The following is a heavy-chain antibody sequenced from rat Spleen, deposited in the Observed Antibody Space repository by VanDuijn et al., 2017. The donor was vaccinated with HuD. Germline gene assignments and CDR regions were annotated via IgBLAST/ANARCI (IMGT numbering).Heavy chain of an antibody. CDR2: ITSGGSNT. Sequence: EVQLVESGGGLVQPGRSLKLSCAASGFTFSSFAMAWVRQAPKKGLEWVATITSGGSNTYYPDSVKGRFTISRDNAKSTLYLQMDSLRSEDTATYYCAKDHYGYTGYVMDAWGQGASVTVSS. D-gene: IGHD1-9*01. CDR3: AKDHYGYTGYVMDA. CDR1: GFTFSSFA. V-gene: IGHV5-25*01. J-gene: IGHJ4*01.